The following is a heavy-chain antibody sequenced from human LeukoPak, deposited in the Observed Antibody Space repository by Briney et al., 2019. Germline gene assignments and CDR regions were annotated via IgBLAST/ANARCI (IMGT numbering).Heavy chain of an antibody. CDR1: GFNFSSYW. V-gene: IGHV3-7*01. Sequence: GGSLRFSCAASGFNFSSYWMSWVRQAPGKGLEWMANIKQDGNKKYYVDSVKGRFTISRDNAKNSLYLQMNSLRAEDTAVYYCAELGITMIGGVWGKGTTVTISS. CDR3: AELGITMIGGV. CDR2: IKQDGNKK. J-gene: IGHJ6*04. D-gene: IGHD3-10*02.